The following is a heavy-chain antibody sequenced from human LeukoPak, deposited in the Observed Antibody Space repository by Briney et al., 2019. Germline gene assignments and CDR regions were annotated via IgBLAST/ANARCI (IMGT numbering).Heavy chain of an antibody. Sequence: PGGSLRLSCAASGFTFSTYWMSWVRQAPGKGLEWIGEIYHSGSTNYNPSLKSRGTISVDKSKNQFSLKLSSVTAADTAVYYCAEYSTEDYVVTKGGFDYWGQGTLVTVSS. J-gene: IGHJ4*02. CDR1: GFTFSTYW. D-gene: IGHD2-21*02. CDR3: AEYSTEDYVVTKGGFDY. V-gene: IGHV4-4*02. CDR2: IYHSGST.